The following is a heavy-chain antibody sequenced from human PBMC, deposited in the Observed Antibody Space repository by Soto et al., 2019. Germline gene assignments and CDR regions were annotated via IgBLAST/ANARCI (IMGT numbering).Heavy chain of an antibody. D-gene: IGHD3-10*01. CDR3: ARRPPLYASESSRFDI. CDR1: GDSISNSVNY. J-gene: IGHJ4*02. Sequence: PSETRSRTWIVSGDSISNSVNYWVWIRRPPGKGLEWIGTMDYSGDTSYNPSLRSRVIISADTSKNQFSLRLSSVSVADTAVYYCARRPPLYASESSRFDIWGQGALVTVSS. V-gene: IGHV4-39*01. CDR2: MDYSGDT.